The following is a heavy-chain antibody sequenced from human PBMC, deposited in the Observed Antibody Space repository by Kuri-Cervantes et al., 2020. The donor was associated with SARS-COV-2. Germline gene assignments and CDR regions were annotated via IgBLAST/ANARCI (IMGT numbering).Heavy chain of an antibody. CDR1: GGSFSGYY. CDR3: ARDNILFSGSGFDT. D-gene: IGHD1-26*01. Sequence: GSLRLSCAVYGGSFSGYYWSWIRQPPGKGLEWIGYFYSTGVTNYDPSLKTRVTISTDASKNQLSLKLTSVTAADTAVYYCARDNILFSGSGFDTWGQGALVTVSS. V-gene: IGHV4-59*01. J-gene: IGHJ5*02. CDR2: FYSTGVT.